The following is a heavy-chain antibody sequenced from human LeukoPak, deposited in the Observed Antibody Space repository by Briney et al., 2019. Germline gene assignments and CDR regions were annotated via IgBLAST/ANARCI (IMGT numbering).Heavy chain of an antibody. Sequence: GGSLRLSCEASGFTFSSSSMNWVRQAPGKGLEWLAYISTTGTIYYAESVKGRLTISRDNAKNSLYLEMNSLRAEDTAVYYCARLTDYWGQGTLVTVSS. CDR2: ISTTGTI. V-gene: IGHV3-48*01. CDR3: ARLTDY. J-gene: IGHJ4*02. D-gene: IGHD1-14*01. CDR1: GFTFSSSS.